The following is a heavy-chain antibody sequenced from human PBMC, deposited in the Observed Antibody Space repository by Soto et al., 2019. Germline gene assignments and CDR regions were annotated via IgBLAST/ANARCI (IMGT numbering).Heavy chain of an antibody. D-gene: IGHD3-3*01. CDR2: ISGSGGST. V-gene: IGHV3-23*01. J-gene: IGHJ5*02. CDR3: AKGSHYDFWSGSIRTDGFDP. Sequence: PGGSLRLSCAASGFTFSSYAMSWVRQAPGKGLEWVSAISGSGGSTYYADSVKGRFTISRDNSKNTLYLQMDSLRAEDTAVYYCAKGSHYDFWSGSIRTDGFDPWGQGTLVTVSS. CDR1: GFTFSSYA.